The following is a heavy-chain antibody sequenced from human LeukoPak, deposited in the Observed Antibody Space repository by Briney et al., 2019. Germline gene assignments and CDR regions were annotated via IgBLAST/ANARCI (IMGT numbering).Heavy chain of an antibody. CDR1: GFTFSDYY. CDR3: AKDLHYGSADY. J-gene: IGHJ4*02. D-gene: IGHD3-10*01. CDR2: ISSSGSTI. V-gene: IGHV3-11*04. Sequence: PGGSLRLSCAASGFTFSDYYMSWIRQAPGRGLEGVSYISSSGSTIYYGDSVKGRFTISRDNAKNALYLQMNSLRAEDTAVYYCAKDLHYGSADYWGQGTLVTVSS.